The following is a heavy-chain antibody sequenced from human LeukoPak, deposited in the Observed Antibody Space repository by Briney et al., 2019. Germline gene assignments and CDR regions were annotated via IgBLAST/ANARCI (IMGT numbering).Heavy chain of an antibody. J-gene: IGHJ4*02. Sequence: PAGSLRLSCAASGFTFSTYAMHWVRQAPGKGLDWVAVIWYDGGNKYYSYPVKGRFSIYRDNSQNTLYLPMNSATDADTAVCSCASSIVAVATGIEYWGQGTLVTVSS. CDR1: GFTFSTYA. V-gene: IGHV3-33*01. CDR2: IWYDGGNK. CDR3: ASSIVAVATGIEY. D-gene: IGHD6-6*01.